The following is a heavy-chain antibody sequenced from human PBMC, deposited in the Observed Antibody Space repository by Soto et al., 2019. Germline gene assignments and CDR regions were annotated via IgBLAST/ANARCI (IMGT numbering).Heavy chain of an antibody. D-gene: IGHD6-13*01. V-gene: IGHV3-73*02. CDR3: TRLPIAAAPKGGYFDY. J-gene: IGHJ4*02. CDR1: GFTFSGSA. CDR2: IRSKANSYAT. Sequence: EVQLVESGGGLVQPGGSLKLSCAASGFTFSGSAMHWVRQASGKGVEWVGRIRSKANSYATAYAASVKGRFTISRDDSKNTAYLQMNSLKTEDTAVYYCTRLPIAAAPKGGYFDYWGQGTLVTVSS.